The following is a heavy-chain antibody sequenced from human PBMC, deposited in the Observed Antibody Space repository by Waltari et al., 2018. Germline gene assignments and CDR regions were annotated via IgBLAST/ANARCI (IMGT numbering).Heavy chain of an antibody. J-gene: IGHJ4*02. V-gene: IGHV3-7*01. CDR1: GFIFSRPW. CDR3: ARDMGIYTNYVTY. CDR2: MNEDGSDI. D-gene: IGHD3-16*01. Sequence: EVQLVESGGGLVQPGGALTLPCAASGFIFSRPWMSWVRQAPGKGPEWVANMNEDGSDIYYVDSVKGRFSISRDNAKNSLYLQMNSLRADDTAIYYCARDMGIYTNYVTYWGQGTLVTVSS.